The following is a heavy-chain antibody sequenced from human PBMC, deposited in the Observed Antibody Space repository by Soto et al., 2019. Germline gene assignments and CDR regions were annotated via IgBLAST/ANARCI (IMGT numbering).Heavy chain of an antibody. D-gene: IGHD2-21*01. CDR1: GLPHSSFA. CDR2: IYGSGRGI. Sequence: GGSLRLSCTASGLPHSSFAMLWVRQAPGKGLECVSGIYGSGRGIEYADSVKGRFTISRDNSKNTVYLQMTDLRADDTAIYYCAKDAVYNDGLWLMDHWGQGTQVTVSS. J-gene: IGHJ4*02. CDR3: AKDAVYNDGLWLMDH. V-gene: IGHV3-23*05.